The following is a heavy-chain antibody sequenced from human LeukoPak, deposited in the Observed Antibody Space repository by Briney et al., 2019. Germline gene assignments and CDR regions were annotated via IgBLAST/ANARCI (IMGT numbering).Heavy chain of an antibody. CDR2: ISGSGGST. J-gene: IGHJ4*02. CDR3: AKETWNYYDSSGIFDF. V-gene: IGHV3-23*01. CDR1: GITFSSYA. Sequence: GGSLRLSCAASGITFSSYAMSWVRQAPGKGLEWVSAISGSGGSTYYADSAKGRFTISRDNSKNTLYLQMNNLRAEDTAVYYCAKETWNYYDSSGIFDFWGQGTLVTVSS. D-gene: IGHD3-22*01.